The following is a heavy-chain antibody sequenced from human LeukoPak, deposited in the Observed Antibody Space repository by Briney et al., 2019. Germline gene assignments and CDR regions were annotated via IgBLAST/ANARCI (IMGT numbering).Heavy chain of an antibody. Sequence: GGSLRLSCAASGFTFSSYWMHWVRQAPGKGLEWVSAISDTGATTYDADSVKGRFTISRDNSGSTLYLQMNSLRAEDTALYYCAKDTSIGRYCTNGVCSPFDYWDQGTLVTVSS. CDR2: ISDTGATT. D-gene: IGHD2-8*01. CDR1: GFTFSSYW. J-gene: IGHJ4*02. V-gene: IGHV3-23*01. CDR3: AKDTSIGRYCTNGVCSPFDY.